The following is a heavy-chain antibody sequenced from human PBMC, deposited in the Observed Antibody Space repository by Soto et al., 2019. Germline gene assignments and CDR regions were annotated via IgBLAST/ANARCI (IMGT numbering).Heavy chain of an antibody. CDR1: GYTFTSSG. Sequence: ASVKVSCKASGYTFTSSGISWVRQAPGQGLEWMGWISVYNGNTNYAQNFQGRVSMTTDTSTSTVYMELRNLRSDDTAVYYCARGVVVPAATGKTWFDPWGQGTMVTVCS. V-gene: IGHV1-18*01. J-gene: IGHJ5*02. CDR2: ISVYNGNT. D-gene: IGHD2-2*01. CDR3: ARGVVVPAATGKTWFDP.